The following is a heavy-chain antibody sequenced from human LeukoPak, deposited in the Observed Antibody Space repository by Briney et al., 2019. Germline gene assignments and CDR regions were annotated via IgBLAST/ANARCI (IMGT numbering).Heavy chain of an antibody. CDR3: ASQYFLILSLYYFDY. Sequence: SETLSLTCTVSGGSISSSSYYWGWIRQPPGKGLEWIGSIYYSGSTYYNPSLKSRVTISVDTSKNQFSLKLSSVTAADTAVYYCASQYFLILSLYYFDYWGQGTLVTVSS. CDR1: GGSISSSSYY. V-gene: IGHV4-39*01. D-gene: IGHD3-10*02. J-gene: IGHJ4*02. CDR2: IYYSGST.